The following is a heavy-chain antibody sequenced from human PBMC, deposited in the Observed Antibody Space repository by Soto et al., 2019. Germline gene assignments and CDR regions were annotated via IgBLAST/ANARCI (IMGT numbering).Heavy chain of an antibody. D-gene: IGHD3-3*01. Sequence: ASVKVSCKASGYTFTSYGISWVRQAPGQGLEWMGWISAYNGNTNYAQKLQGRVTMTTDTFTSTAYMELRSLRSDDTAVYYCAREIRFLEWSPQYYMDVWGKGTTVTVSS. CDR3: AREIRFLEWSPQYYMDV. V-gene: IGHV1-18*01. CDR2: ISAYNGNT. CDR1: GYTFTSYG. J-gene: IGHJ6*03.